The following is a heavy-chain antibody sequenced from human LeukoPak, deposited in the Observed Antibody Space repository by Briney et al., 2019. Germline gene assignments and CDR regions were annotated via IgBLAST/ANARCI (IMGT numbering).Heavy chain of an antibody. CDR1: GFTVSSNY. J-gene: IGHJ4*02. CDR2: IYSGGST. D-gene: IGHD3-16*02. V-gene: IGHV3-53*01. CDR3: ASLYLGELSSYQAHFDY. Sequence: GGSLRLSCAASGFTVSSNYMSWVRQAPGKGLEWVSVIYSGGSTYYADSVKGRFTISRDNSKNTLYLQMNSLRAEDTAVYYCASLYLGELSSYQAHFDYWGQGTLVTVSS.